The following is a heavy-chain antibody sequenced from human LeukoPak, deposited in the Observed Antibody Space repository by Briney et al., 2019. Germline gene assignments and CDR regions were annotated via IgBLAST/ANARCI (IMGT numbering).Heavy chain of an antibody. Sequence: SGGSLRLSCAASGFTFDDYAMHWVRQAPGKGLEWVSGISWNSGSIGYADSVKGRFTISRDNAKNSLYLQMNSLRAEDTAVYYCAKGRGSYPYWGQGTLVTVSS. D-gene: IGHD1-26*01. CDR1: GFTFDDYA. V-gene: IGHV3-9*01. J-gene: IGHJ4*02. CDR3: AKGRGSYPY. CDR2: ISWNSGSI.